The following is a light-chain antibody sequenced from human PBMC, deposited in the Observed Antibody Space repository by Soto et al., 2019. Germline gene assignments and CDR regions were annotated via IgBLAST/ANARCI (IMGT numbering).Light chain of an antibody. CDR3: QAYDNSLSGSYV. Sequence: QSVLTQPPSVSGAPGHRVTIPCSGSGSNIGAGYAVHWYQQVPGTAPKLLIYANNNRPSGVPDRFSGSKSATSASLAITGLQAEDEAHYYCQAYDNSLSGSYVFGTGTKVTVL. CDR2: ANN. J-gene: IGLJ1*01. V-gene: IGLV1-40*01. CDR1: GSNIGAGYA.